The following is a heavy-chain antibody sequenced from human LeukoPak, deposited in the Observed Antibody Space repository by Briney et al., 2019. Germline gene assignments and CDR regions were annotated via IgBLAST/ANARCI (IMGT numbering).Heavy chain of an antibody. Sequence: SETLSLTCTVSGGSISSGGYYWSWIRQPPGKGLEGIGYIYHSGSTYYNPSLKSRVAISVDRSKNQFSLKLSSVTAADTAVYYCARELVGAYNWFDPWGQGTLVTVSS. J-gene: IGHJ5*02. D-gene: IGHD1-26*01. CDR3: ARELVGAYNWFDP. CDR2: IYHSGST. CDR1: GGSISSGGYY. V-gene: IGHV4-30-2*01.